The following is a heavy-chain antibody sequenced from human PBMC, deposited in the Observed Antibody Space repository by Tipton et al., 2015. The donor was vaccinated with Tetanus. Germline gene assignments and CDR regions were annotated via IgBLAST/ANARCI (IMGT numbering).Heavy chain of an antibody. V-gene: IGHV4-39*01. D-gene: IGHD5-18*01. J-gene: IGHJ3*02. CDR3: AAGYSYGTPFAFDI. CDR1: GGSISSSSYY. Sequence: TLSLTCTVSGGSISSSSYYWGWIRQPPGKGLEWIGSIYYSGSTYYNPSLKSRVTISVDTSKNQFSLKLGSVTAADTAVYYCAAGYSYGTPFAFDIWGQGTMVTVSS. CDR2: IYYSGST.